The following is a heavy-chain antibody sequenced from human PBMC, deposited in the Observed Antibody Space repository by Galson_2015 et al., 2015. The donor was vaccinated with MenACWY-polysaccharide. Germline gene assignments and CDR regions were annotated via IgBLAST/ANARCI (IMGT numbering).Heavy chain of an antibody. D-gene: IGHD3-16*01. V-gene: IGHV2-5*02. J-gene: IGHJ3*02. CDR1: GFSLRTRGVG. Sequence: PALGTPSRPLTLACTFSGFSLRTRGVGVGWLRQPPGKALEWLALVYWDDDKRYSPSLKSRLTITKDTSKNQVVLTMTNMDPLATATYYCANRSPWGAFEIWGQGTMVAVSS. CDR3: ANRSPWGAFEI. CDR2: VYWDDDK.